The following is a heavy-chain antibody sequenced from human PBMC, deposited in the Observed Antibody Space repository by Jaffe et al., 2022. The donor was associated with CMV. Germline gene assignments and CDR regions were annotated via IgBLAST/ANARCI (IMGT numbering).Heavy chain of an antibody. CDR3: ARAAAAENGPWDYYYYMDV. CDR1: GGSISSSNW. V-gene: IGHV4-4*02. CDR2: IYHSGST. D-gene: IGHD6-13*01. Sequence: QVQLQESGPGLVKPSGTLSLTCAVSGGSISSSNWWSWVRQPPGKGLEWIGEIYHSGSTNYNPSLKSRVTISVDKSKNQFSLKLSSVTAADTAVYYCARAAAAENGPWDYYYYMDVWGKGTTVTVSS. J-gene: IGHJ6*03.